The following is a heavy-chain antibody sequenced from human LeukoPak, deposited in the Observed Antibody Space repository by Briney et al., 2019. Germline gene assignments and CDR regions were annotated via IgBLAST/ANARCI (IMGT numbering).Heavy chain of an antibody. Sequence: SETLSLTCTVSGYSISSVYCWGWIRQPPGKGLEWIGSIYHSGSTYYNPSLKSRVTISVDTSKNRFSLKLSSVTAADTAVYYFARNTAVAGPDYWGKGTLVTVSS. CDR2: IYHSGST. CDR1: GYSISSVYC. D-gene: IGHD6-19*01. CDR3: ARNTAVAGPDY. V-gene: IGHV4-38-2*02. J-gene: IGHJ4*02.